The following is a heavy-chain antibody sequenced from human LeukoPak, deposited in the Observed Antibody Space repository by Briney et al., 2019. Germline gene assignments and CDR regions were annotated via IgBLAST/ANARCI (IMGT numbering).Heavy chain of an antibody. CDR1: GGTFSSYA. D-gene: IGHD3-22*01. Sequence: ASVKVSCTASGGTFSSYAISWVRQAPGQGLEWMGGIIPMFGTANYVQKFQGRVTITADESTSTAYMELSSLRSEDTAVYYCARDQRTTYYYDSSGYTFFDYWGQGTLVTVSS. CDR2: IIPMFGTA. CDR3: ARDQRTTYYYDSSGYTFFDY. J-gene: IGHJ4*02. V-gene: IGHV1-69*13.